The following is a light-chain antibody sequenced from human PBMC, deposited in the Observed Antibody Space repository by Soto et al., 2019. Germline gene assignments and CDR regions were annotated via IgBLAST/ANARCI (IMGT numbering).Light chain of an antibody. J-gene: IGLJ7*01. V-gene: IGLV2-14*03. CDR1: SADIGAFNY. Sequence: QAVVTQPASVSGSPGRSITISCAGTSADIGAFNYVSWYQHHPDKAPKLLIYDVSNRPSGISTRFSASKSANTASLTISGLQADDEADYYCSSYSTTSALVFGGGTQLTVL. CDR3: SSYSTTSALV. CDR2: DVS.